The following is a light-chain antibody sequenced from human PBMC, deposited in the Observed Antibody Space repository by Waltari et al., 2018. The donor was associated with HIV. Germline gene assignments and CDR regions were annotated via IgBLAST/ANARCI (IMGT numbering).Light chain of an antibody. V-gene: IGLV2-23*01. Sequence: SALTHPAPVSGSPGQSLTLSCTGTSSDIGDYNLVSWYQQHPGKAPKLIIYEGIKRPSGVSNRISGSKSANTASLTISGLQAEDEADYFCSSYGGSSNWLFGGGTKLTVL. CDR1: SSDIGDYNL. J-gene: IGLJ2*01. CDR2: EGI. CDR3: SSYGGSSNWL.